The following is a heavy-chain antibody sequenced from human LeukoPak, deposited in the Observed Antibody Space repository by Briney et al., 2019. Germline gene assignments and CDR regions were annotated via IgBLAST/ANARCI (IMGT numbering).Heavy chain of an antibody. CDR1: GFTFSTYA. Sequence: PGGSLRLSCAASGFTFSTYAMSWVRQAPGKGLEWVSAISGSGGSTYYADSVKGRFTISRDNSKSTVYLQMNSLRAEDTAIYYCAKVPYSSGWYYFDYWGQGTPVTVSS. J-gene: IGHJ4*02. CDR3: AKVPYSSGWYYFDY. D-gene: IGHD6-19*01. CDR2: ISGSGGST. V-gene: IGHV3-23*01.